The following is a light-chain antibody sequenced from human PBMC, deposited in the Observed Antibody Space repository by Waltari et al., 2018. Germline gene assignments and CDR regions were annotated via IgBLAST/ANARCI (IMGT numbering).Light chain of an antibody. V-gene: IGLV2-14*03. J-gene: IGLJ3*02. CDR1: SSDVGGYNY. Sequence: QSALTQPASVSGSPGQSITISCTGTSSDVGGYNYVSWYQQHPGKAPKLMIYDVSTRPAGVSKRFSASKSGNTASLTISGLQAEDEADYYCSSYTSSSTWVFGGGTKLTVL. CDR2: DVS. CDR3: SSYTSSSTWV.